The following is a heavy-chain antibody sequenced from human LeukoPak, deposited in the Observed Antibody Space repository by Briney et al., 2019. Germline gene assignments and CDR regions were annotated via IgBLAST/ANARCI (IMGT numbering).Heavy chain of an antibody. V-gene: IGHV4-39*01. CDR3: ARRAVPASPGMYYFDY. CDR1: GDSIGSSGYY. J-gene: IGHJ4*02. D-gene: IGHD2-2*01. Sequence: PSETLSLTCTVSGDSIGSSGYYWGWIRQPPGNGLEWIGSIYFSGITNYNPSLTSRVTVSVDTSKNQFSLRLSSVTATDTAVYYCARRAVPASPGMYYFDYWGQGTLVTVSS. CDR2: IYFSGIT.